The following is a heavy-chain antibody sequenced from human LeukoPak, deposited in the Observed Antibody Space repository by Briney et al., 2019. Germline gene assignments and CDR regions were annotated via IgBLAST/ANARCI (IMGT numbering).Heavy chain of an antibody. D-gene: IGHD3-3*01. CDR3: AREKGPVIIHFYYMDV. CDR2: ISYDGSNK. J-gene: IGHJ6*03. V-gene: IGHV3-30*04. CDR1: GFTFSSYA. Sequence: GSLRLSCAASGFTFSSYAMHWVRQAPGKGLEWVAVISYDGSNKYYADSVKGRFTISRDNSKNTLYLQMNSLRAEDTAVYYCAREKGPVIIHFYYMDVWGKGTTVTVSS.